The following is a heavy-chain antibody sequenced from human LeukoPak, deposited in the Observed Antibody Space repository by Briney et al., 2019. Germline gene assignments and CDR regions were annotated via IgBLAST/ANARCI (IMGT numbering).Heavy chain of an antibody. V-gene: IGHV3-30-3*01. J-gene: IGHJ4*02. CDR1: GFTFSSYA. CDR2: ISYDGSNK. D-gene: IGHD6-13*01. CDR3: AKYAGYSSSWVDY. Sequence: GRSLRLSCAASGFTFSSYAMHWVRQAPGKGLEWVAVISYDGSNKYYADSVKGRFTISRDNSKNTLYLQMNSLRAEDTAVYYCAKYAGYSSSWVDYWGQGTLVTVSS.